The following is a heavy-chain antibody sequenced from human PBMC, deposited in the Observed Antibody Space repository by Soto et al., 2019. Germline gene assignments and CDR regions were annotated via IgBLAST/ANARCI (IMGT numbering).Heavy chain of an antibody. CDR2: INHSGST. V-gene: IGHV4-34*01. J-gene: IGHJ4*02. Sequence: QVQLQQWGAGLLKPSETLSLTCAVYGGSFSGYYWSWIRQPPGKGLEWIGEINHSGSTNYNPSLKSRVTISVDTSKNQCSLKLSSVTAADTAVYYCARGGDHSSVDYWGQGTLVTVSS. D-gene: IGHD6-19*01. CDR1: GGSFSGYY. CDR3: ARGGDHSSVDY.